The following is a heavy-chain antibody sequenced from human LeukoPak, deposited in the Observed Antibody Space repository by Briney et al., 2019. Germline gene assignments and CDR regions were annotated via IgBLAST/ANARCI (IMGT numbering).Heavy chain of an antibody. CDR1: GFTFSSYE. D-gene: IGHD4-17*01. CDR2: ISSSGSTI. Sequence: PGGSLRLSCAASGFTFSSYEMNWVRQAPGLGLQWVSYISSSGSTIFYADSVKGRFTISRDNAKNSVFLQMNSLRAEDTAMYYCVRNDYDDYGCDYWGQGTLVTVSS. V-gene: IGHV3-48*03. CDR3: VRNDYDDYGCDY. J-gene: IGHJ4*02.